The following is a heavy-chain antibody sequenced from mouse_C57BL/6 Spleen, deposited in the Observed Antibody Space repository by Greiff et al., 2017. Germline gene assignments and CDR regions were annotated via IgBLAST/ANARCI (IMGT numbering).Heavy chain of an antibody. CDR1: GFSLTSYG. D-gene: IGHD1-1*01. J-gene: IGHJ4*01. CDR3: ARNRHYYGSTSYAMDY. V-gene: IGHV2-2*01. CDR2: IWSGGST. Sequence: QVQLQQSGPGLVQPSQSLSITCTVSGFSLTSYGVHWVRQSPGKGLEWLGVIWSGGSTDYNAAFISRLSISKDNSKSQVFFKMNSLQADDTAIYYCARNRHYYGSTSYAMDYWGQGTSVTVSS.